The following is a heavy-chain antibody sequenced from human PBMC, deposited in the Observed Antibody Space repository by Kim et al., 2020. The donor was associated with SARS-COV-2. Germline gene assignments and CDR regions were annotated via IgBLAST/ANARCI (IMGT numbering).Heavy chain of an antibody. CDR1: GFTFSSYA. V-gene: IGHV3-30-3*01. CDR2: ISYDGSNK. D-gene: IGHD2-2*01. CDR3: AREWGYCSSTSCPPWFDP. Sequence: GGSLRLSCAASGFTFSSYAMHWVRQAPGKGLEWVAVISYDGSNKYYADSVKGRFTISRDNSKNTLYLQMNSLRAEDTAVYYCAREWGYCSSTSCPPWFDPWGQGTLVTVSS. J-gene: IGHJ5*02.